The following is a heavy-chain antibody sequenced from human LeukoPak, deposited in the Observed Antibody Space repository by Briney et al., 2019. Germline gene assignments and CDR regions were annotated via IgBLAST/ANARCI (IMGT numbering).Heavy chain of an antibody. Sequence: GGSLRLSCAASGFTFSTYAMNWVRQAPGKGLEWVSAISGSGSSTYYADSVKGRFTISRDNSKNTLYLQMNSLRAEDTAVYYCAKQTPPYGDYDYWGQGTLSPSPQ. CDR2: ISGSGSST. CDR3: AKQTPPYGDYDY. V-gene: IGHV3-23*01. D-gene: IGHD4-17*01. CDR1: GFTFSTYA. J-gene: IGHJ4*02.